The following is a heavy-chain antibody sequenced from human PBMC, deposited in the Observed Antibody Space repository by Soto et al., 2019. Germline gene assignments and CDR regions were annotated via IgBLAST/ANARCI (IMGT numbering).Heavy chain of an antibody. V-gene: IGHV1-69*02. J-gene: IGHJ5*02. Sequence: QVQLVQSGAEVKKPGSSVKVSCKASGGTFSSYTISWVRQAPGQGLEWMGRIIPILGIANYAQKFEGRVTITADKSTCTAYRELSSLRSEDTAVYYCAGRIAAAGPPCKFDPWGQGTLVTVSS. D-gene: IGHD6-13*01. CDR3: AGRIAAAGPPCKFDP. CDR2: IIPILGIA. CDR1: GGTFSSYT.